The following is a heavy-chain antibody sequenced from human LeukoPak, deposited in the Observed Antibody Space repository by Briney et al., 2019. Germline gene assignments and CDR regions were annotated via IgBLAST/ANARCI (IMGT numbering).Heavy chain of an antibody. Sequence: ASVKVSCKASGYTFTSYGISWGRPAPGQGLEWMGWISAYNGNTNYAQKLQGRVTMTTDTSTSTAYMELRSLRSDDTAVYYCARGDIVVVPADLWGRGTLVTVSS. CDR3: ARGDIVVVPADL. CDR1: GYTFTSYG. V-gene: IGHV1-18*01. J-gene: IGHJ2*01. D-gene: IGHD2-2*01. CDR2: ISAYNGNT.